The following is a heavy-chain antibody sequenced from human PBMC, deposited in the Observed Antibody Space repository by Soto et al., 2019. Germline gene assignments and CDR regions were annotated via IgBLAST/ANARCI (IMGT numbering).Heavy chain of an antibody. V-gene: IGHV3-23*01. D-gene: IGHD4-4*01. CDR1: GFTFNAYA. CDR3: ARVASDYINSVDN. CDR2: IGGSGGNR. J-gene: IGHJ4*02. Sequence: EVQLLESGGGLVQPGGSLRLSCAASGFTFNAYAMTWVRQAPGKGLEWVSAIGGSGGNRYYAGSVRGRFTISRDNSKDTVDLQMNSLRVEDTAVYYCARVASDYINSVDNWGQGTLVTVSS.